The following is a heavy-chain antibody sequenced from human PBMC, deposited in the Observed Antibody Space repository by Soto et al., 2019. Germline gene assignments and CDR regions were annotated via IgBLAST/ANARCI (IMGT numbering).Heavy chain of an antibody. CDR2: IYYSERTSYNGGST. CDR1: GDSMTSSSYY. CDR3: ARHTRNQFDP. V-gene: IGHV4-39*01. Sequence: QLQLQESGPGLVKPSETLSLTCTVSGDSMTSSSYYWGWIRQPPGKGLEWIGSIYYSERTSYNGGSTYYSPSLKSRVTISGDTSKSQFSLKLSSVTAADTAVYYCARHTRNQFDPWGQGTLVTVSS. J-gene: IGHJ5*02.